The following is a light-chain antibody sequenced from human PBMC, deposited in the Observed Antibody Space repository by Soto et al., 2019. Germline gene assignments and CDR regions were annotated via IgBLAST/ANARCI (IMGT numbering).Light chain of an antibody. CDR2: GAS. CDR3: QQHHNWPWT. V-gene: IGKV3-15*01. Sequence: ETVLTQSPATLSLSPGETATLSCRASQRVTNNLAWYQWKLGQPPMLLIYGASTRATGIPVRFRGSGSGTEFTLTISSLQSEDSAVYYCQQHHNWPWTFGQGTRVELK. J-gene: IGKJ1*01. CDR1: QRVTNN.